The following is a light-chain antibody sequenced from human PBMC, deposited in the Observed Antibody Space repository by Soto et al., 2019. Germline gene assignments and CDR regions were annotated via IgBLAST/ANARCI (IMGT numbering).Light chain of an antibody. J-gene: IGLJ3*02. CDR3: SSYRAYSTLWA. V-gene: IGLV2-14*01. CDR1: ASDVGNYNY. CDR2: AVS. Sequence: QSALTQPASVSGSPGQSITISCTGTASDVGNYNYVSWYQQYPGKAPKLMIYAVSNRPSGVSNRFSGSKSGNTASLTISGLRAEDEADYYCSSYRAYSTLWAFGGGTKVTVL.